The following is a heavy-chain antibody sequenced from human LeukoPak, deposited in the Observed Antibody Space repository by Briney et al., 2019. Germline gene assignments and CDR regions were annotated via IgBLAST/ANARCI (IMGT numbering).Heavy chain of an antibody. J-gene: IGHJ4*02. CDR1: GFHFSNFA. CDR3: AREAY. V-gene: IGHV3-7*03. CDR2: VKEDGSQK. Sequence: GGSLRLSCAASGFHFSNFAMHWVRQAPGKGLEWVASVKEDGSQKNYADTVEGRFTISRDNAKKSLVLQMNSLRVEDTAIYYCAREAYWGPGTLVTVSS.